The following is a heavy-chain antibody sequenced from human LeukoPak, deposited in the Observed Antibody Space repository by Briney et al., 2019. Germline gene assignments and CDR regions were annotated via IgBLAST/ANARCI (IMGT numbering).Heavy chain of an antibody. CDR2: IYYSGST. Sequence: SETLSLTCTVSGGSISSGGYYWSWIRQPPGKGLEWIGYIYYSGSTNYNPSLKSRVTISVDTSKNQFSLKLSSVTAADTAVYYCAREGSGSYKYNWFDPWGQGTLVTVSS. CDR3: AREGSGSYKYNWFDP. CDR1: GGSISSGGYY. J-gene: IGHJ5*02. D-gene: IGHD1-26*01. V-gene: IGHV4-61*08.